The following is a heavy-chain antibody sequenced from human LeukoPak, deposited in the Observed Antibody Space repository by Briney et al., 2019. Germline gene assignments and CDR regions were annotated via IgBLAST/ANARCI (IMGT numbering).Heavy chain of an antibody. CDR2: ISTNGGST. CDR3: VKDLLTGYYPFDY. J-gene: IGHJ4*02. D-gene: IGHD3-9*01. Sequence: GGSLRLSCSASGFRFSSYAMHWVRQAPGKGLEYVSAISTNGGSTYYADSVKSRFTISRDNSKNTLYLQMSSLRAEDTAVYYCVKDLLTGYYPFDYWGQGTLVTVSS. V-gene: IGHV3-64D*06. CDR1: GFRFSSYA.